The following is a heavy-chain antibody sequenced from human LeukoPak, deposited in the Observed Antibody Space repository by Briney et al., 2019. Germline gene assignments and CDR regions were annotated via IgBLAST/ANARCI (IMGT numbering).Heavy chain of an antibody. D-gene: IGHD5-12*01. CDR3: AKEYSGYDFDY. J-gene: IGHJ4*02. Sequence: PGGSLRLSCAASGFTLRSYDMSWVRQAPGKGLERVAATSGSGVNSYYADSVRGRFTISRDNSQNTLYLQMDSLRAEATALYYCAKEYSGYDFDYWGQGTLVTVSS. CDR1: GFTLRSYD. CDR2: TSGSGVNS. V-gene: IGHV3-23*01.